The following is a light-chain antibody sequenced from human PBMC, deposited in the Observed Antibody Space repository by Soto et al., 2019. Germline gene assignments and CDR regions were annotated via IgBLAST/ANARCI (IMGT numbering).Light chain of an antibody. V-gene: IGLV2-18*02. CDR2: EVS. CDR3: SSYTSSNTYV. CDR1: SSDVITYNS. Sequence: QSALTQPPSVSGSPGQSVTISCTGTSSDVITYNSVSWYQQYPGTVPKLIIYEVSNRPSGVPDRFSGSKSGNTASLTISGLQAEDEAEYYCSSYTSSNTYVFGTGTKLTAL. J-gene: IGLJ1*01.